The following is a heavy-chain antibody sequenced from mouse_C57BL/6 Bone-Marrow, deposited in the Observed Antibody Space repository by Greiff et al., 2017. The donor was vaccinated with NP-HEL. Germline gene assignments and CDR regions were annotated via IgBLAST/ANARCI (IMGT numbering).Heavy chain of an antibody. J-gene: IGHJ4*01. CDR2: IWRGGST. Sequence: VQLQQSGPGLVQPSQSLSITCTVSGFSLTSYGVHWVRQSPGKGLEWLGVIWRGGSTDYNAAFMSRLSITKDNSKSQVFFKMNSLQADDTAIYYCAKKEGGLYYYAMDYWGQGTSVTVSS. CDR3: AKKEGGLYYYAMDY. V-gene: IGHV2-5*01. CDR1: GFSLTSYG.